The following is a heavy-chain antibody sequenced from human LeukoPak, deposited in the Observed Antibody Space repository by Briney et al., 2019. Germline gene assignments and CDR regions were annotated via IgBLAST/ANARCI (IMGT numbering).Heavy chain of an antibody. V-gene: IGHV4-39*02. CDR2: IYYSGIN. CDR3: ARDDILTGSFDF. CDR1: GGSISSTGYY. Sequence: PSETLSLTCTVSGGSISSTGYYWDWIRQPPGKGLEWIGNIYYSGINYYNPSLRSRVTISVDASKNQFSLKVSSATAADAAVYYCARDDILTGSFDFWGQGTLVTVSS. J-gene: IGHJ4*02. D-gene: IGHD3-9*01.